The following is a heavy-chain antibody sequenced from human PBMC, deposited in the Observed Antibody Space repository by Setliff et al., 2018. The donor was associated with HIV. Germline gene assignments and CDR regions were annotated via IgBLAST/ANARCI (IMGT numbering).Heavy chain of an antibody. D-gene: IGHD6-13*01. CDR1: GFTFSNYG. CDR2: IWCDGNSQ. V-gene: IGHV3-33*08. CDR3: ARVQQQLLQEDDYFDY. J-gene: IGHJ4*02. Sequence: LRLSCAASGFTFSNYGIHWVRQAPGKGLGWVAVIWCDGNSQYYADSVKGRFTLSRDNFRNTLYLQMNSLRPEDTAVYYCARVQQQLLQEDDYFDYWGQGTLVTVSS.